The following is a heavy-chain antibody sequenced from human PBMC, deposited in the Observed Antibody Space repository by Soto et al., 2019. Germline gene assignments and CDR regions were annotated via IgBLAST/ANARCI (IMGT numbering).Heavy chain of an antibody. CDR3: AXXXXXXXXXXXXDY. Sequence: QVTLKESGPVLVKPTETLTLTCTVSGFSLSNARMGVSWIRQPPGKALEWLAHIFSNDEKSYSTSLKSRLTISTDTSKSQVVLNMPNMDPVDTPTYYCAXXXXXXXXXXXXDYCGQGTLVTVSS. CDR2: IFSNDEK. J-gene: IGHJ4*02. CDR1: GFSLSNARMG. V-gene: IGHV2-26*01.